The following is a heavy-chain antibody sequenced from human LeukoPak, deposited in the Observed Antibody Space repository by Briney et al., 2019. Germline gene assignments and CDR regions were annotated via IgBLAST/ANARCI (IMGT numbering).Heavy chain of an antibody. V-gene: IGHV3-23*01. CDR2: ISGSGGST. CDR3: TKDRLGDYYFDY. J-gene: IGHJ4*02. Sequence: GGSLRLSCAASGFTFTSYAMSWVRQAPGKGLEWVSAISGSGGSTYYADSVKGRFTISRDNSKNTLYLQMNRLRAEDTAVYYRTKDRLGDYYFDYWGQGTLVTVSS. D-gene: IGHD4-17*01. CDR1: GFTFTSYA.